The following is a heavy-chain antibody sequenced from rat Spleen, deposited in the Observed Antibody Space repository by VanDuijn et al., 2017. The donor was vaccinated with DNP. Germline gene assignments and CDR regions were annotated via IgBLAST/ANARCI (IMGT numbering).Heavy chain of an antibody. CDR2: ISPSGGST. CDR1: GFSFSDYD. V-gene: IGHV5-25*01. D-gene: IGHD1-6*01. CDR3: ARYITGIVFDY. Sequence: EVQLVESGGGLVQPGRSLKLSCAASGFSFSDYDMAWVRQAPPKGLEWVTAISPSGGSTYYRDSVKGRFTVSRDNTQSSLYLQMESLRSEDTATYYCARYITGIVFDYWGQGVMVTVSS. J-gene: IGHJ2*01.